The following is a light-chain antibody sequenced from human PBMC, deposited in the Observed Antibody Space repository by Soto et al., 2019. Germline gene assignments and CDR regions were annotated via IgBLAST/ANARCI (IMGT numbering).Light chain of an antibody. Sequence: EIVMTQSPATLSVSLGERATLFCRASQSITNSLAWYQQGPGQAPRLLIYGASTRAPGIPARFSGSGSGTEFTLTISSLQSEDLAVYYCQQYNNWPLYTFGQGSKVEIK. CDR3: QQYNNWPLYT. CDR1: QSITNS. V-gene: IGKV3-15*01. J-gene: IGKJ2*01. CDR2: GAS.